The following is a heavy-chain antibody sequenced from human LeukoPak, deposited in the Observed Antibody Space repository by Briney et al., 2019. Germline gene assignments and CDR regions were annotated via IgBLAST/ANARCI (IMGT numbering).Heavy chain of an antibody. D-gene: IGHD3-10*01. CDR1: GFTFSSYG. J-gene: IGHJ6*03. Sequence: PGGSLRLSCAASGFTFSSYGMHWVRQAPGKGLEWVASIRYDGSNKYYADSVKGRFTISRDNSKNTLYLQMNSLRAEDTAVYYCAKSGVGFSLDYYYYYYMDVWGKGTTVTVSS. CDR2: IRYDGSNK. V-gene: IGHV3-30*02. CDR3: AKSGVGFSLDYYYYYYMDV.